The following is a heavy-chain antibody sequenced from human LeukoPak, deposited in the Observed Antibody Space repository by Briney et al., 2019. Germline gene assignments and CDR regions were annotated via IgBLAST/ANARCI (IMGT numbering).Heavy chain of an antibody. CDR3: AKGSVQYSSSWYYFDY. Sequence: GGSLRLSCAASGFTFSSYSMNWVRQAPGKGLEWVSAISGSGGSTYYADSVKGRFTISRDNSKNTLYLQMNSLRAEDTAVYYCAKGSVQYSSSWYYFDYWGQGTLVTVSS. J-gene: IGHJ4*02. CDR1: GFTFSSYS. V-gene: IGHV3-23*01. CDR2: ISGSGGST. D-gene: IGHD6-13*01.